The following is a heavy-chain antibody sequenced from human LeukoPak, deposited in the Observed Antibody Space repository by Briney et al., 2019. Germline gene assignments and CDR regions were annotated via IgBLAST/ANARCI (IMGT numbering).Heavy chain of an antibody. D-gene: IGHD2-2*01. Sequence: PGGSLRLSCAASGFTFSSYAMSWVRQAPGKGLEWVSAISGSGGSTYYADSVKGRFTISRGDSNNTLYLQMNSLRAGDTAVYYCARDTRLMYYFDYWGQGTLVTVAS. CDR2: ISGSGGST. CDR3: ARDTRLMYYFDY. CDR1: GFTFSSYA. J-gene: IGHJ4*02. V-gene: IGHV3-23*01.